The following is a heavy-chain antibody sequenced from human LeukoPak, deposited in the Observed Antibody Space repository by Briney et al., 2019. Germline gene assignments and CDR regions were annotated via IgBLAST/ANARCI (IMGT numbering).Heavy chain of an antibody. Sequence: GGSLRLSCAASGVTFNSHGMNWVRQAPGKGLEWVAIISYDGSHILSAHSVKGPFTISRDSSHHPLHLQMHSLRPEDTAVYYCAKSIYGSGTYIGVDYSGQGTLVTVSS. V-gene: IGHV3-30*18. J-gene: IGHJ4*02. CDR3: AKSIYGSGTYIGVDY. D-gene: IGHD3-10*01. CDR1: GVTFNSHG. CDR2: ISYDGSHI.